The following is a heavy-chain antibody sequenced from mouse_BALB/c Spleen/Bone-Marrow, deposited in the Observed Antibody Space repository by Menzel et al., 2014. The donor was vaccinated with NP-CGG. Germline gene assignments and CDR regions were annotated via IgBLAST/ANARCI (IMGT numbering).Heavy chain of an antibody. CDR2: IRLKSHNYAT. V-gene: IGHV6-6*02. CDR1: GFTFSNYW. Sequence: EVQRVESGGGLVQPGGSMKLSCIASGFTFSNYWMNWVRQPPEKGLDWVAEIRLKSHNYATHYAESVKGRFTISRDDSKSSVYLQMNTLRAEDTGIYFCTTGFAYWGQGTLVTVSA. J-gene: IGHJ3*01. CDR3: TTGFAY.